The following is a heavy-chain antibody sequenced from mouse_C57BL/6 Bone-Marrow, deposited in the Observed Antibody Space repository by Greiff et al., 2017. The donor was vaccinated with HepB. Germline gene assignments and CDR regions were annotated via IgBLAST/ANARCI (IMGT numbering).Heavy chain of an antibody. CDR1: GYTFTDYY. CDR3: ARGRDGYYSFAY. CDR2: IYPGSGNT. D-gene: IGHD2-3*01. Sequence: VQLQQSGAELVRPGASVKLSCKASGYTFTDYYINWVKQRPGQGLEWIARIYPGSGNTYYNEKFKGKATLTAEKSSSTAYMQLSSLTSEDSAVYFCARGRDGYYSFAYWGQGTLVTVSA. V-gene: IGHV1-76*01. J-gene: IGHJ3*01.